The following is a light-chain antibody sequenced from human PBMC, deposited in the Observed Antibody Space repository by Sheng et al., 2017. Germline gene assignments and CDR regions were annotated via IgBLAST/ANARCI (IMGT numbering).Light chain of an antibody. J-gene: IGKJ1*01. V-gene: IGKV3-15*01. CDR1: QSVSSN. CDR3: HQYNNWPPGGT. Sequence: IVMTQSPGTLSVSPGERATLSCRASQSVSSNLAWYQQKPGQAPRLLIYGASTRATGIPARFSGTGSGTEFTLTISSLQSEDFAVYYCHQYNNWPPGGTFGQGDQGGNQT. CDR2: GAS.